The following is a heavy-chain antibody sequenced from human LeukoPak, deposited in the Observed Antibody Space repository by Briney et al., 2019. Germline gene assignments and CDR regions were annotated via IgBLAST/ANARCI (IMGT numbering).Heavy chain of an antibody. V-gene: IGHV3-21*01. Sequence: GGSLRLSCAASGFTFSSYSMNWVRQAPGKGLEWVSSISSSSSYTYYADSVKGRFTISRDNDKNSLYLQMNSLRADDTAVYFCARVIQRGRQDIGADNDYFYYYMDVWGKGTTVTVSS. D-gene: IGHD2-15*01. CDR3: ARVIQRGRQDIGADNDYFYYYMDV. CDR2: ISSSSSYT. CDR1: GFTFSSYS. J-gene: IGHJ6*03.